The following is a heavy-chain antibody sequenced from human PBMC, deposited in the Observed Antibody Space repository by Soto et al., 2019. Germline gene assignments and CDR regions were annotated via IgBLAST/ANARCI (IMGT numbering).Heavy chain of an antibody. CDR2: ISDSGST. CDR1: GFTFNNYA. CDR3: ARFRNYDFWSGYYLDV. Sequence: PGGSLRLSCAASGFTFNNYALSWVRQAPGKGLEWISTISDSGSTYYADSVKGRFTISRDNSKNTLYLQMNSLRAEDTAVYYCARFRNYDFWSGYYLDVWGKGTTVTVSS. V-gene: IGHV3-23*01. D-gene: IGHD3-3*01. J-gene: IGHJ6*03.